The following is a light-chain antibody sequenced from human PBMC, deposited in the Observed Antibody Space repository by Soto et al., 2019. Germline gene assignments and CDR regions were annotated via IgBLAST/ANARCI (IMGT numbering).Light chain of an antibody. CDR1: RSISNY. CDR2: DAS. V-gene: IGKV1-33*01. CDR3: QQYDNFPRAIN. J-gene: IGKJ5*01. Sequence: DIQMTQSASSLSASVGARVTITRRASRSISNYLNWYQHKPGKAPKLLXXDASNLETGVPSRFSGSGSGTDFTFTISSLQPQDIATYYCQQYDNFPRAINFGQGTRLEIK.